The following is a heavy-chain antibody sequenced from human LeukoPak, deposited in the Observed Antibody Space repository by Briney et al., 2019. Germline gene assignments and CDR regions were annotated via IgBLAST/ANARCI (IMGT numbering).Heavy chain of an antibody. D-gene: IGHD1-26*01. CDR3: ARDRGGSYFLPFDY. CDR1: GFTFSSYE. V-gene: IGHV3-48*03. CDR2: ISSSGSTI. J-gene: IGHJ4*02. Sequence: GGSLRLSCAASGFTFSSYEMNWVRQAPGKGLEWVSYISSSGSTIYYADSVKGRFTISRDNAKNSLYLQMNSLRAEDTAVYYCARDRGGSYFLPFDYWGQGTLVTVSS.